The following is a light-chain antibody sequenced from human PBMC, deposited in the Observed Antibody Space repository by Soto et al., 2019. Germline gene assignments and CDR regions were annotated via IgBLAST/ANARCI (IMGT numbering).Light chain of an antibody. CDR2: DAS. CDR3: QQYNIYS. V-gene: IGKV1-5*02. CDR1: QSISAW. J-gene: IGKJ1*01. Sequence: DVQWTQSAATLSTSISDRVTIICRASQSISAWLAWYQQKPGKAPILLIYDASSLESGVPSRFSGSGSGTEFTLTISSLQPDDFATYYFQQYNIYSFCQVTKVDI.